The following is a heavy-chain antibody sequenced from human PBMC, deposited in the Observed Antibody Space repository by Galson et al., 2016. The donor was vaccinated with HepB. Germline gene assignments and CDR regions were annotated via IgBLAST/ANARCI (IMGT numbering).Heavy chain of an antibody. CDR3: ARQRGFSYGNYYYGMDV. D-gene: IGHD5-18*01. Sequence: QSGAEVKKPGESLKISCKGSGSGFASYWIGWVRQMPEKGLEWMGMIFPGDSDTRYSPSFQGQVTISADKSISTAYLQWSRLKASDTAMYYCARQRGFSYGNYYYGMDVWGQGTTATFSS. J-gene: IGHJ6*02. V-gene: IGHV5-51*01. CDR1: GSGFASYW. CDR2: IFPGDSDT.